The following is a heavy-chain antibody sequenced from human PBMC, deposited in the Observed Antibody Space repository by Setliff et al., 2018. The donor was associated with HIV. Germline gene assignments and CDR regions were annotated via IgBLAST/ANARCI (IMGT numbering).Heavy chain of an antibody. D-gene: IGHD3-22*01. V-gene: IGHV1-2*02. CDR3: ARAPYHYDGRGNDFNWFDP. CDR1: GYTFTDHH. CDR2: IHPKTGGT. J-gene: IGHJ5*02. Sequence: ASVKVSCKAFGYTFTDHHIHWVRQTPGHGLEWMGWIHPKTGGTDYAQKFQGRVTMTRDTSISAAYMDLSRLTSDDTAVFYCARAPYHYDGRGNDFNWFDPWGQGTLVTVSS.